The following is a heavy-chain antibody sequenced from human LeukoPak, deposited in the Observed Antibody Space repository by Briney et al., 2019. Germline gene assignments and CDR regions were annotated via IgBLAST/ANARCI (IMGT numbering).Heavy chain of an antibody. D-gene: IGHD2-15*01. CDR1: GFTFSNYA. CDR2: IRYVGSNK. CDR3: AKDPSSILGYCSGGNCNPPA. J-gene: IGHJ5*02. Sequence: QPGGSLRLSCAASGFTFSNYAMSWVRQAPGKGLEWVAFIRYVGSNKYYADSVKGRFTISRDNSKNTLYLQMNSLRDEDTAVYYCAKDPSSILGYCSGGNCNPPAWGQGTLVTVSS. V-gene: IGHV3-30*02.